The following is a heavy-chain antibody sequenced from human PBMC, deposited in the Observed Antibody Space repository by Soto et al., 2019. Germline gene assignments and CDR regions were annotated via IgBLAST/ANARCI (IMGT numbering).Heavy chain of an antibody. CDR1: GFPFSTYG. J-gene: IGHJ3*02. V-gene: IGHV3-33*01. Sequence: QVQLVESGGGVVQPGTSLRLSCAVSGFPFSTYGFHWVRQPPGKALEWVAVIVSDGSAKYHADSVEGRFTISRDNSKDTLYLQMNSLRAEDTAVYYCARDDAFGNENGFDIWGQGTMVTVSS. D-gene: IGHD1-1*01. CDR3: ARDDAFGNENGFDI. CDR2: IVSDGSAK.